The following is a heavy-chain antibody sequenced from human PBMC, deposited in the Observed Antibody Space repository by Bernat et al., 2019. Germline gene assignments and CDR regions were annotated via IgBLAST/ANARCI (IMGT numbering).Heavy chain of an antibody. CDR3: ARRFGGVVLLWFGELWDYYGMDV. D-gene: IGHD3-10*01. CDR2: ISAYNGNT. CDR1: GYTLTSYG. V-gene: IGHV1-18*01. Sequence: QVQLVQSGAEVKKPGASVKVSCKASGYTLTSYGISWVRQAPGQGLEWMGWISAYNGNTNYAQKLQGRVTMTTDTSTSTAYMELRSLRSDDTAVYYCARRFGGVVLLWFGELWDYYGMDVWGQGTTVTVSS. J-gene: IGHJ6*02.